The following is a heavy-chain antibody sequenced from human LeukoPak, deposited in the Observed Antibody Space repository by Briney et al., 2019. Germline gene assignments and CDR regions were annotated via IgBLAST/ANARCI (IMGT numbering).Heavy chain of an antibody. V-gene: IGHV3-48*01. CDR1: GITFSSYT. CDR2: ISTGSGTI. D-gene: IGHD6-13*01. CDR3: AKIATPATGDY. Sequence: AGSLTLSCAASGITFSSYTLNWVRQAPGKGLQWISSISTGSGTIYYADSVKGRFNISRDNAKNSMYLQMSSLRAEDTAVYYCAKIATPATGDYWGQGTLVSVPS. J-gene: IGHJ4*02.